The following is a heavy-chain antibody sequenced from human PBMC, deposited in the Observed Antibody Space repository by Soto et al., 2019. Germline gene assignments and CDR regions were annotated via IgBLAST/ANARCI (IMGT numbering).Heavy chain of an antibody. CDR3: TTGFRFIGFGSYMDV. J-gene: IGHJ6*03. CDR1: GFTFSNAW. CDR2: IKSKTDGGTT. V-gene: IGHV3-15*01. Sequence: EVQLVESGGGLVKPGGSLRLSCAASGFTFSNAWMSWVRQAPGKGLEWVGRIKSKTDGGTTDYAAPVKGRFTISRDDSKNTLYLQMNSLKTEDTAVYYCTTGFRFIGFGSYMDVWGNGTTVTVSS. D-gene: IGHD3-10*01.